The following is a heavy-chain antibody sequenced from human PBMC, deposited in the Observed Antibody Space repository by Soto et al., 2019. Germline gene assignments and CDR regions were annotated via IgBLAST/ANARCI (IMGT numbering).Heavy chain of an antibody. CDR2: TDSDGSFT. CDR3: VRDDFGLGLDY. D-gene: IGHD1-26*01. J-gene: IGHJ4*02. V-gene: IGHV3-74*01. CDR1: GFTCSSYW. Sequence: GGSLRLSCVSSGFTCSSYWMHLVRRTPGQGLVWVSHTDSDGSFTTYADSVKGRFTISRDNAKSTLFLQMNSLRAEDTAVYYCVRDDFGLGLDYWGLGTLVTVSS.